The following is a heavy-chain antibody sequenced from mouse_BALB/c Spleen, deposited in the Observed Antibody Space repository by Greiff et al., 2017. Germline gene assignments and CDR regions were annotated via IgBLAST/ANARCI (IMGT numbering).Heavy chain of an antibody. CDR1: GFNIKDTY. CDR2: IDPANGTT. D-gene: IGHD2-1*01. CDR3: AKNYGNYEDGYYAMDY. V-gene: IGHV14-3*02. J-gene: IGHJ4*01. Sequence: VQLQQSGAELVKPGASVKLSCTASGFNIKDTYMHWVKQRPEQGLEWIGRIDPANGTTKYDPKFQGKATITADTSTNTAYLQLSSLTSEDTAVYYCAKNYGNYEDGYYAMDYWGQGTSVTVSS.